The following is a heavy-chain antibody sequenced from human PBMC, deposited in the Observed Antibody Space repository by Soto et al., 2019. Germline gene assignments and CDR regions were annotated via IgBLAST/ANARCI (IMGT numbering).Heavy chain of an antibody. Sequence: EVQLVESGGGLVQPGGSLRLSCAASGFAFSSYEMNWVRQSPGKGLEWLSYISSTASTIHYADSVKGRFTISRDNANNSVYLQMNSLTADDSAVYYCARAAGIMTRGFHGMYVWGQGTTVTVSS. CDR1: GFAFSSYE. D-gene: IGHD3-10*01. CDR2: ISSTASTI. CDR3: ARAAGIMTRGFHGMYV. V-gene: IGHV3-48*03. J-gene: IGHJ6*02.